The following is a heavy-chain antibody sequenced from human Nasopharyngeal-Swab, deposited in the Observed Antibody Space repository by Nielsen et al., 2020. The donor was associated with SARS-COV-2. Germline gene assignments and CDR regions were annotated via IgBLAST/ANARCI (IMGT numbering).Heavy chain of an antibody. V-gene: IGHV4-39*07. CDR2: IYYSGSA. CDR1: GGSISSSPYY. D-gene: IGHD4-17*01. Sequence: SETLSLTCTVSGGSISSSPYYWGWIRQPPGKGLEWIGSIYYSGSAFYNPSLTSRVAISVDTSRNQFSLRLNSVTAADTAVYYCARPIELTTSAFDVWGQGTLVTVSS. CDR3: ARPIELTTSAFDV. J-gene: IGHJ3*01.